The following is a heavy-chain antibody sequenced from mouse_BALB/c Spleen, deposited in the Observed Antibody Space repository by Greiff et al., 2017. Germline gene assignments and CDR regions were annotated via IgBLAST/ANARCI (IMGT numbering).Heavy chain of an antibody. CDR3: ARRYYGYGGDY. Sequence: VQLKQSGAELVKPGASVKLSCTASGFNIKDTYMHWVKQRPEQGLEWIGRIDPANGNTKYDPKFQGKATITADTSSNTAYLQLSSLTSEDTAVYYCARRYYGYGGDYWGQGTSVTVSS. D-gene: IGHD1-2*01. CDR2: IDPANGNT. CDR1: GFNIKDTY. J-gene: IGHJ4*01. V-gene: IGHV14-3*02.